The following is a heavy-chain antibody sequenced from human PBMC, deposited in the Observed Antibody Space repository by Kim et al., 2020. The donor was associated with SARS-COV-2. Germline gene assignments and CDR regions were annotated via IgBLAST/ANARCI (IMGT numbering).Heavy chain of an antibody. J-gene: IGHJ6*02. V-gene: IGHV3-64D*09. CDR1: GFTFSSYA. D-gene: IGHD5-18*01. CDR3: VKDGNVDTAMVTGLDV. Sequence: GGSLRLSCSASGFTFSSYAMHWVRQAPGKGLEYVSAISSNGGSTYYADSVKGRFTISRDNSKNTLYLQMSSLRAEDTAVYYCVKDGNVDTAMVTGLDVWGQGTTVTVSS. CDR2: ISSNGGST.